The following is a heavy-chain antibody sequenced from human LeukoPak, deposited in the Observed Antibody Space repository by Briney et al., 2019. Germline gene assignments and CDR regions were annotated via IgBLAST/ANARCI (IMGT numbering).Heavy chain of an antibody. CDR1: GFTFDDYA. Sequence: GGSLRLSCAASGFTFDDYAMHWVRQAPGKGLEWVSGISWNSGSIGYADSVKGRFTISRDSAKNSLYLQMNSLRAEDMALYYCAKAVPANYFDYWGQGTLVTVSS. CDR3: AKAVPANYFDY. D-gene: IGHD2-2*01. V-gene: IGHV3-9*03. CDR2: ISWNSGSI. J-gene: IGHJ4*02.